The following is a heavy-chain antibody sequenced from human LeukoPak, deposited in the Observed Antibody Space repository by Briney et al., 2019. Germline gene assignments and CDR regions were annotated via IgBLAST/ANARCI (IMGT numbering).Heavy chain of an antibody. CDR2: INHSGST. D-gene: IGHD2-2*01. J-gene: IGHJ5*02. Sequence: SETLSLTCAVYGGSFSGYYWSWIRQPPGKGLEWIGEINHSGSTNYNPSLKSRATISVDTSKNQFSLKLSSVTAADTAVYYCARSGLIVVVPAATAEGYNWFDPWGQGTLVTVSS. V-gene: IGHV4-34*01. CDR1: GGSFSGYY. CDR3: ARSGLIVVVPAATAEGYNWFDP.